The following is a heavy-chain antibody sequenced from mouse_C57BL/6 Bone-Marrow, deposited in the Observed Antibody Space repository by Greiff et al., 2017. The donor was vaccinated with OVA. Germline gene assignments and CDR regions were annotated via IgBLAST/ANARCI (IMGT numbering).Heavy chain of an antibody. Sequence: QVQLQQSGPGLVQPSQSLSITCTVSGFSLTSYGVHWVRQSPGKGLEWLGVIWSGGSTDYNAAFISRLSISKDNSKSQVFFKMNSLQADDTARYYCARWDYDYDDYAMDYWGQGTSVTVSS. J-gene: IGHJ4*01. CDR2: IWSGGST. CDR1: GFSLTSYG. V-gene: IGHV2-2*01. D-gene: IGHD2-4*01. CDR3: ARWDYDYDDYAMDY.